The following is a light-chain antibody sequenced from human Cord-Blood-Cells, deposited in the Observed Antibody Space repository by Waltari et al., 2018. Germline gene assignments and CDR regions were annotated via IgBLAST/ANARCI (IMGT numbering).Light chain of an antibody. CDR3: QSYDSSNQV. Sequence: NFMLTQPHSVSESPGKTVTISCTRSSGRLASNYVQWYQQPPGSAPTTVIYEDNQRPSWVPDRFSGSIDSSSNSASLTISGLKTEDEADYYCQSYDSSNQVFGGGTKLTVL. CDR1: SGRLASNY. V-gene: IGLV6-57*03. CDR2: EDN. J-gene: IGLJ3*02.